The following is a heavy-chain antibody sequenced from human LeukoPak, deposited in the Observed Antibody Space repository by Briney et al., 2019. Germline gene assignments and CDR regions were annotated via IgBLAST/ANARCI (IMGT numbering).Heavy chain of an antibody. Sequence: GGSLRLSCAASGFTFNNYAMNWVRQAPGKGLEWVSSISESGGTTDYADSVKGRFTISRDNSKNTLYLQMNSLRAEDTAVYYCAKDGVVVTAHSLLVTLDYYYYMDVWGKGTTVTISS. CDR3: AKDGVVVTAHSLLVTLDYYYYMDV. CDR1: GFTFNNYA. J-gene: IGHJ6*03. D-gene: IGHD2-21*02. CDR2: ISESGGTT. V-gene: IGHV3-23*01.